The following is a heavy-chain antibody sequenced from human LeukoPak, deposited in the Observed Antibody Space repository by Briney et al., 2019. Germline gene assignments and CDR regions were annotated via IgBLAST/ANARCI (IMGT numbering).Heavy chain of an antibody. Sequence: ASVKVSCKASGYTFTGYYMHWVRQAPGQGLEWMGRINPNSGGTKYAQKFQGRVTMTRDTSISTAYMELSRLRSDDTAVYYCARKSMGYCSGGSCYSDAFDIWGQGTMVTVSS. V-gene: IGHV1-2*06. CDR2: INPNSGGT. J-gene: IGHJ3*02. CDR1: GYTFTGYY. D-gene: IGHD2-15*01. CDR3: ARKSMGYCSGGSCYSDAFDI.